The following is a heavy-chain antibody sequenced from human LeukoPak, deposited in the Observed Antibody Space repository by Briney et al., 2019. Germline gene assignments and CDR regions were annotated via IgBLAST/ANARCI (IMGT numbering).Heavy chain of an antibody. D-gene: IGHD5-18*01. CDR1: GYTFTSYA. CDR2: INAGNGNT. J-gene: IGHJ4*02. CDR3: ARYRVGAAMVTGYFDY. Sequence: ASVKVSCKASGYTFTSYAMHWVRQAPGQRLEWMGWINAGNGNTKYSQKFQGRVTITRDTSASTAYMELSSLRSEDTAVCYCARYRVGAAMVTGYFDYWGQGTLVTVSS. V-gene: IGHV1-3*01.